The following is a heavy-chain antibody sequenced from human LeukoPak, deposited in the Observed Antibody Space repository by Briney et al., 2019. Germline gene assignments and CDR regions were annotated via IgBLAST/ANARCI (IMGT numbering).Heavy chain of an antibody. J-gene: IGHJ4*02. CDR2: IYYSGST. V-gene: IGHV4-39*07. D-gene: IGHD3-10*01. CDR3: ARGTFYYGSGSSIRPFDY. CDR1: GGSISSSSYY. Sequence: SETLSLTCTVSGGSISSSSYYWGWIRQPPGKGLEWIGSIYYSGSTYYNPSLKSRVTISVDTSKNQFSLKLSSVTAADTAVYYCARGTFYYGSGSSIRPFDYWGQGTLVTVSS.